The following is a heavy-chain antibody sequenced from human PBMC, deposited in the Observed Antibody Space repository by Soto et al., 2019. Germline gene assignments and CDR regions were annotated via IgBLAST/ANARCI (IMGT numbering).Heavy chain of an antibody. Sequence: GSLRLSCAASGFTFSSYWMHWVRQAPGKGLVWVSRINSDGSSTSYADSVKGRFTISRDNAKNTLYLQMNSLRAEDTAVYYCARVLELGNYFDYWGQGTLVTVSS. J-gene: IGHJ4*02. CDR2: INSDGSST. V-gene: IGHV3-74*01. D-gene: IGHD7-27*01. CDR1: GFTFSSYW. CDR3: ARVLELGNYFDY.